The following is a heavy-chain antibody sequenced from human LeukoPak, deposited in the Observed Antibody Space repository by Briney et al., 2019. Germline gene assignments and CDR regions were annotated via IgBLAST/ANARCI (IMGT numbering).Heavy chain of an antibody. J-gene: IGHJ4*02. CDR1: GFTFDDYA. Sequence: GGSLRLSCAASGFTFDDYAMHWVRQAPGKGLEWVSGISWNSGSIGYADSVKGRFTISRDNAKNSLYLQMNSLRAEDTALYYCAKGAGGTGYYEFDYWGQGTLVTVSS. CDR3: AKGAGGTGYYEFDY. CDR2: ISWNSGSI. D-gene: IGHD3/OR15-3a*01. V-gene: IGHV3-9*01.